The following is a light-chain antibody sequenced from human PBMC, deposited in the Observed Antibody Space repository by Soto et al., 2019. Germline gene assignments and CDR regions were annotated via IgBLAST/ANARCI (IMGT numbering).Light chain of an antibody. CDR3: QQYYSTPLT. J-gene: IGKJ4*01. CDR1: QSVLYSSNNKNY. V-gene: IGKV4-1*01. Sequence: DIVMTQSPDSLAVSLGERATINCKSSQSVLYSSNNKNYLAWYQQKPGQPPKLLIYWASTRESGVPDRFSGSGSLIDFTLTISSLQAEDVAVYYCQQYYSTPLTFGGGTKVEIK. CDR2: WAS.